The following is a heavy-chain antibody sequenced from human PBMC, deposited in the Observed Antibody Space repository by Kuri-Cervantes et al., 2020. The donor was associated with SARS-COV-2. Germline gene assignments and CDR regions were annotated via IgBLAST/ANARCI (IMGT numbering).Heavy chain of an antibody. Sequence: GGSLRLSCAASGFTFSYYSMNWVRQAPGKGLEWVSSISSSGSTIYYADSVKGRFTISRDNAKNSLYLQMNSLRAEDTAVYYCARDFYDFWSGYLDYWGQGTLVTVSS. CDR1: GFTFSYYS. D-gene: IGHD3-3*01. V-gene: IGHV3-48*04. CDR3: ARDFYDFWSGYLDY. J-gene: IGHJ4*02. CDR2: ISSSGSTI.